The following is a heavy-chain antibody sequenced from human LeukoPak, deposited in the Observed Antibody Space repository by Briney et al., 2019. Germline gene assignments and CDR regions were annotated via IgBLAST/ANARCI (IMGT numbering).Heavy chain of an antibody. Sequence: GWSLEPCLVAYVWSVGSYSAHSARKYPDKRIEWVGGISWNSGSIGYADSVKGRFTISRYYAKNSLYLQMTSLRAEDMLLYYCAKVTSPLACYFEYWGQGSLVIGAS. CDR2: ISWNSGSI. D-gene: IGHD5-12*01. CDR3: AKVTSPLACYFEY. CDR1: VWSVGSYS. J-gene: IGHJ4*02. V-gene: IGHV3-9*03.